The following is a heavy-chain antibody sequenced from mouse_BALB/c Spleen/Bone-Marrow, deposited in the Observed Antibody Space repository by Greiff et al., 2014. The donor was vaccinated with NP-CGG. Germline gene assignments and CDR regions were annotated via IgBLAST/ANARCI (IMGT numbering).Heavy chain of an antibody. J-gene: IGHJ2*01. Sequence: EVKVVESGGGLVQPGGSRKLSCAASGFTFSSFGMYWVRQAPEKGLEWVAYISSGSTSIFYADTLKGRFTISRDNPKNTLFLQMTSLRSEDTAMYYCARSRGNWDDFDYWGQGTTLTVSS. CDR2: ISSGSTSI. CDR1: GFTFSSFG. CDR3: ARSRGNWDDFDY. D-gene: IGHD4-1*01. V-gene: IGHV5-17*02.